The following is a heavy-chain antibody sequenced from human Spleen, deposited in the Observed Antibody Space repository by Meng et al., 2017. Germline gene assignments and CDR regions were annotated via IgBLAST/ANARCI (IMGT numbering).Heavy chain of an antibody. V-gene: IGHV4-61*02. D-gene: IGHD3-22*01. J-gene: IGHJ4*02. CDR3: ARLTYYFDYSCLSADY. CDR1: GGSISSGSYY. CDR2: ISTSGST. Sequence: SETLSLTCTVSGGSISSGSYYWSWLRQPAGKGLEWIGRISTSGSTNYNPSLNSQVTISVDTSNNPFSLKLSSVTAADTAVYYCARLTYYFDYSCLSADYWGQGTLVTVSS.